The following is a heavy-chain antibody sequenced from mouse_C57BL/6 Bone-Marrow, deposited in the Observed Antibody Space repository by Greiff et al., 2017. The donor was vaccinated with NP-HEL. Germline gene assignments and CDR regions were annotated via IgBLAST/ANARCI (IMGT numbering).Heavy chain of an antibody. CDR1: GYTFTSYW. D-gene: IGHD1-1*01. J-gene: IGHJ4*01. Sequence: QVHVKQPGAELVRPGSSVKLSCKASGYTFTSYWMDWVKQRPGQGLEWIGNIYPSDSETHYNQKFKDKATLTVDKSSSTAYMQLSSLTSEDSAVYYCARWGATVVAPYAMDYWGQGTSVTVSS. CDR3: ARWGATVVAPYAMDY. V-gene: IGHV1-61*01. CDR2: IYPSDSET.